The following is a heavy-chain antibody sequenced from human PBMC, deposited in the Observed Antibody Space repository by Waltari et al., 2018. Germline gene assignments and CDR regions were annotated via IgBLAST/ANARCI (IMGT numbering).Heavy chain of an antibody. CDR3: ARDVHDSSWHGLGYYYYGMDV. D-gene: IGHD6-13*01. Sequence: QVQLQESGPGLVKPSETLSLPCTVSGYSISSGYYWGWIRQPPGTGLEWLGSIYNSGSTYYNPSLTSRVTISVDTSENQFSLKRSSVTAADTAVEYCARDVHDSSWHGLGYYYYGMDVWGQGTTVTVSS. CDR2: IYNSGST. CDR1: GYSISSGYY. J-gene: IGHJ6*02. V-gene: IGHV4-38-2*02.